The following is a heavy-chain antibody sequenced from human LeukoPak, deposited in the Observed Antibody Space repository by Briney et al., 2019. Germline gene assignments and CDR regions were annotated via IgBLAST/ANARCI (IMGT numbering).Heavy chain of an antibody. Sequence: GGSLRLSCAASGFIFDDYGMTWVRQAPGKGLESVAGISWNGDITGYADSVKGRFTISRDNAKNSLYLQMNSLRAEDTAVYYCARDRRSDILTGYNHPIDYWGQGTLVTVSS. CDR2: ISWNGDIT. CDR3: ARDRRSDILTGYNHPIDY. D-gene: IGHD3-9*01. J-gene: IGHJ4*02. CDR1: GFIFDDYG. V-gene: IGHV3-20*04.